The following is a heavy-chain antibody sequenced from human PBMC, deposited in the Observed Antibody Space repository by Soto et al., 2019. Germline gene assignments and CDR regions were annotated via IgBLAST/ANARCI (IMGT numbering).Heavy chain of an antibody. V-gene: IGHV1-18*01. CDR3: ASDKGPDIVATKIDY. J-gene: IGHJ4*02. CDR2: ISAYNGNT. D-gene: IGHD5-12*01. CDR1: GYTFTSYG. Sequence: ASVKVSCKASGYTFTSYGISWVRQAPGQGLEWMGWISAYNGNTNYAQKLQGRVTMTTDTSTSTAYMELRSLRSDDTAVYYCASDKGPDIVATKIDYWGQGTLVTVSS.